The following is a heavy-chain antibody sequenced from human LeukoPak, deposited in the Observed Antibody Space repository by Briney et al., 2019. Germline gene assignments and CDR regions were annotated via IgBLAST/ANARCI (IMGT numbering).Heavy chain of an antibody. D-gene: IGHD1-26*01. CDR1: GFTFSSYA. Sequence: GGSLRLSCAASGFTFSSYAMSWVRQAPGKGLEWVSAISGSGGSTYYADSEKGRFTISRDNSKNTLYLQMNSLRAEDTAVYYCAKDPHIVGASLLDYWGQGTLVTVSS. CDR2: ISGSGGST. J-gene: IGHJ4*02. CDR3: AKDPHIVGASLLDY. V-gene: IGHV3-23*01.